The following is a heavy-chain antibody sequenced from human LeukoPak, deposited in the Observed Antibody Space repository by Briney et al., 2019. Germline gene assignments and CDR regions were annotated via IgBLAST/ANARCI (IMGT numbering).Heavy chain of an antibody. Sequence: SETLSLTCAVYGGSFSGYYWSWIRQPPGKGLEWIGEINHSGSTNYNPSLKSRVTISVDTSKNQFSLKLSSVTAADTAVYYCARTDRLMYCDYVWGSYRQYYFDYWGQGTLVTVSS. CDR3: ARTDRLMYCDYVWGSYRQYYFDY. CDR1: GGSFSGYY. V-gene: IGHV4-34*01. CDR2: INHSGST. J-gene: IGHJ4*02. D-gene: IGHD3-16*02.